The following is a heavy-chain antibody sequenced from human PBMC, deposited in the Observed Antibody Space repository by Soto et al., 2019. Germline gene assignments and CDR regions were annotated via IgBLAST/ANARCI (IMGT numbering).Heavy chain of an antibody. V-gene: IGHV3-74*03. CDR2: IDSDGSGA. D-gene: IGHD5-18*01. Sequence: EVQLVESGGGLVQPGGSLRLSCAASGFTFSNFWMHWVRQAPGKGLVWVSRIDSDGSGAMYADSVKGRLTISRDNAKSTLFLQMNSLRAEDTAVYYCATLNSFGSDYWGRGTLVTVSS. J-gene: IGHJ4*02. CDR3: ATLNSFGSDY. CDR1: GFTFSNFW.